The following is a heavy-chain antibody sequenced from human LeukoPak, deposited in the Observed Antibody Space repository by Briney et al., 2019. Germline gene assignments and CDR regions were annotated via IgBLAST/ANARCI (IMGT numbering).Heavy chain of an antibody. J-gene: IGHJ4*02. CDR1: GGSFSGYY. Sequence: SETLSLTCAVYGGSFSGYYWSWIRQPPGKGLEWIGEINHSGSTNYNPSLKSRVTISVDTSKNQFSLKLSSVTAADTAVYYCARAGAFPPRGYCSSTSCYAFDYWGQGTLVTVSS. CDR2: INHSGST. V-gene: IGHV4-34*01. D-gene: IGHD2-2*01. CDR3: ARAGAFPPRGYCSSTSCYAFDY.